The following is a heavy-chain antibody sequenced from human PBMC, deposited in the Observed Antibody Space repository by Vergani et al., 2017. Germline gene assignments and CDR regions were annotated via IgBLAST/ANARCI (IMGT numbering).Heavy chain of an antibody. V-gene: IGHV3-33*08. CDR3: ARADIVVVPAGLSYMDV. CDR2: IWYDGSNK. D-gene: IGHD2-2*01. Sequence: QVQLVESGGGVVKPGGSLSLSCAASGFPFSSYAMHWVRQAPGKGLEWVAVIWYDGSNKYYADSVKGRFTISRDNSKNTLYLQMNSLRAEDTAVYYCARADIVVVPAGLSYMDVWGKGTTVTVSS. J-gene: IGHJ6*03. CDR1: GFPFSSYA.